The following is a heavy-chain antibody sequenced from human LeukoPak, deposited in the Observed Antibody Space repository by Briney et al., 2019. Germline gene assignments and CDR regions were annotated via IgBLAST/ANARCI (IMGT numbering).Heavy chain of an antibody. CDR3: AREQWCSGGACYFVDY. J-gene: IGHJ4*02. CDR2: IYHSGST. V-gene: IGHV4-38-2*02. Sequence: SETLSLTCAVSNYSISSGYYWGWIRQPPGKGLEWLGCIYHSGSTYYTPSLKSRVTISIDTSKNHFSLKLTSVTAADTAVYYCAREQWCSGGACYFVDYWGQGTLVTVS. CDR1: NYSISSGYY. D-gene: IGHD2-15*01.